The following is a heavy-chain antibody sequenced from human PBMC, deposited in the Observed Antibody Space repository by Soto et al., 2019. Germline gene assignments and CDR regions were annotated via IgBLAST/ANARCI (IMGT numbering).Heavy chain of an antibody. V-gene: IGHV5-10-1*01. Sequence: HGESLKISCQGSGYNFTSYWISWVRQLPGKGLEWMGRIDPSDSYTNYSPSFQGHVTISADKSISTAYLQWSSLKASDTAMYYCATIRESGPQGYWGQRPLVTVSS. D-gene: IGHD5-12*01. CDR2: IDPSDSYT. CDR3: ATIRESGPQGY. J-gene: IGHJ4*02. CDR1: GYNFTSYW.